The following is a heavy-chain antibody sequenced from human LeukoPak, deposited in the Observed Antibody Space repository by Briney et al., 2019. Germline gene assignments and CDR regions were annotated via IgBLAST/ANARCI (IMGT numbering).Heavy chain of an antibody. CDR3: ASPRLGDYQGLGY. D-gene: IGHD4-17*01. V-gene: IGHV5-51*01. CDR2: IYPGDSDT. CDR1: GYSLTSYW. J-gene: IGHJ4*02. Sequence: GESLKISCKSSGYSLTSYWIAWVRQMPGKGLEWMGIIYPGDSDTRYSPSFQGQVTISADKSISTAYLQWSSLKASDIAMYYCASPRLGDYQGLGYWGQGTLVTVSS.